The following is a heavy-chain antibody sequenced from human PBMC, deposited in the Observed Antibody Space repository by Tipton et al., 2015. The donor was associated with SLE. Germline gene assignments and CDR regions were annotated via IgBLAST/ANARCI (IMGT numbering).Heavy chain of an antibody. CDR1: GFIFTSYH. J-gene: IGHJ5*01. CDR2: ISRESDYI. CDR3: ARDGYGSAWFDS. V-gene: IGHV3-21*03. D-gene: IGHD3-10*01. Sequence: SLRLSCVASGFIFTSYHMNWVRQAPGRGLEWVSSISRESDYIFYADSVRGRFTISRDNAKNSLYLEMSSLRAEDTAVYYCARDGYGSAWFDSWGQGTLVTVSS.